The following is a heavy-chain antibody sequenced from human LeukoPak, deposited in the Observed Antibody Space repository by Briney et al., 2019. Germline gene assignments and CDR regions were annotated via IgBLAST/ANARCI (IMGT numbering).Heavy chain of an antibody. CDR1: GGSISSYY. V-gene: IGHV4-59*12. CDR3: ARDYGDSSSWYSAY. Sequence: SETLSLTCTVSGGSISSYYWSWIRQPPGKGLEWIGYIYYSGSTNYNPSLKSRVTISVDTSKNQFSLKLSSVTAADTAVYYCARDYGDSSSWYSAYWGQGTLVTVSS. J-gene: IGHJ4*02. D-gene: IGHD6-13*01. CDR2: IYYSGST.